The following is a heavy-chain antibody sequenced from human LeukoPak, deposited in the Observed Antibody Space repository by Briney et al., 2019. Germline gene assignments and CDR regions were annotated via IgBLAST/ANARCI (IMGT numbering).Heavy chain of an antibody. CDR2: ISYGGSNK. J-gene: IGHJ4*02. CDR3: ARESAVGTGFDY. D-gene: IGHD6-13*01. Sequence: AGGSLRLSCAASGFTFSSYAMHWVRQAPGKGLEWVAVISYGGSNKYYADSVKGRFTISRDNSKNTLYLQMNSLRAEDTAVYYCARESAVGTGFDYWGQGTLVTVSS. CDR1: GFTFSSYA. V-gene: IGHV3-30-3*01.